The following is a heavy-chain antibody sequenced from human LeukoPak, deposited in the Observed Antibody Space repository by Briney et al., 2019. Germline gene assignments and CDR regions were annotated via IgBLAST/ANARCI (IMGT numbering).Heavy chain of an antibody. Sequence: GASVTVSCKASGYTFTGYYMHWVRQAPGQGLEWMGWINPNSGGTKNTQKFQGRVTVTRDTSISTAYMELSRLRSDDTAVYYCARGKRSGLLRYFDWLPEILDYWGQGTLVSVSS. D-gene: IGHD3-9*01. J-gene: IGHJ4*02. CDR1: GYTFTGYY. CDR2: INPNSGGT. CDR3: ARGKRSGLLRYFDWLPEILDY. V-gene: IGHV1-2*02.